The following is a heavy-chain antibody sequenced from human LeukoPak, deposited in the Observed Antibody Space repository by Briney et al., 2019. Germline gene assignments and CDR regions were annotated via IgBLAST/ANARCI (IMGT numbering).Heavy chain of an antibody. CDR2: IYPGDSDT. Sequence: GESLKISCKCSGYSFTIYWIGGGRPMRGKGLEWMGIIYPGDSDTRYSPSCQGQFTISADKSISTAYLQWSSLKASDTAMYYCARGGDYYSGMDVWGQGTTVTVSS. D-gene: IGHD3-10*01. CDR1: GYSFTIYW. CDR3: ARGGDYYSGMDV. J-gene: IGHJ6*02. V-gene: IGHV5-51*01.